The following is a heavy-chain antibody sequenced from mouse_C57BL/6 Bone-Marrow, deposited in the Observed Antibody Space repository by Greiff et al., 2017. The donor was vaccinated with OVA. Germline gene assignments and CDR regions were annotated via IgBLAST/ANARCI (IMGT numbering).Heavy chain of an antibody. J-gene: IGHJ2*01. V-gene: IGHV1-81*01. D-gene: IGHD4-1*01. CDR1: GYTFTSYG. CDR2: IYPRSGNT. CDR3: ARYGTHRGYYFDY. Sequence: VKLQESGAELARPGASVKLSCKASGYTFTSYGISWVKQRTGQGLEWIGEIYPRSGNTYYNEKFKGKATLTADKSSSTAYMELRSLTSEDSAVYFCARYGTHRGYYFDYWGQGTTLTVSS.